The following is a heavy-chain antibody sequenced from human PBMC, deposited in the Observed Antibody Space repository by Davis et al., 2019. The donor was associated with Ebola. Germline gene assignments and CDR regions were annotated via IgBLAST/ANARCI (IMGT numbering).Heavy chain of an antibody. CDR1: GGSVSSGGHY. CDR2: IYYSGST. J-gene: IGHJ1*01. CDR3: AVYTVVVTDIRAEYFQH. V-gene: IGHV4-61*08. D-gene: IGHD2-21*02. Sequence: MPSETLSLTCTVSGGSVSSGGHYWSWIRQPPGKGLEWIAYIYYSGSTHYNPSLKSRATISVDTSRNQFSLRLSSVTAADTAVYYCAVYTVVVTDIRAEYFQHWGQGTLANVSS.